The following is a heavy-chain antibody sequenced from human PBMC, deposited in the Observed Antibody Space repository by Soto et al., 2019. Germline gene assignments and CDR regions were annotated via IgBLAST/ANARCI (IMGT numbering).Heavy chain of an antibody. CDR3: ARVGYNWNDRPSHFDY. V-gene: IGHV1-18*01. D-gene: IGHD1-20*01. J-gene: IGHJ4*02. CDR2: ISAYNGNT. CDR1: GYTFTSYG. Sequence: QVQLVQSGAEVKKPGASVKVSCKASGYTFTSYGISWVRQAPGQGLEWMGWISAYNGNTNYAQKLQGRVTMTTDTSTSTADMELRSLRSDDTAVYYCARVGYNWNDRPSHFDYWGQGTLVTVSS.